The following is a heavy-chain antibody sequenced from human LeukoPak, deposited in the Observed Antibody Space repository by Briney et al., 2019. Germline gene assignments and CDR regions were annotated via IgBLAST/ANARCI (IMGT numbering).Heavy chain of an antibody. CDR3: ARERYGDLGY. Sequence: GGSLRLSCAASGFTFSSYSMNWVRQAPGKGLEWVSYISSSSSTIYYADSVKGRFTISRDNAKNSLYLQMNSLRAEDTAVYYCARERYGDLGYWGQGTLVTVSS. V-gene: IGHV3-48*01. D-gene: IGHD4-17*01. CDR2: ISSSSSTI. J-gene: IGHJ4*02. CDR1: GFTFSSYS.